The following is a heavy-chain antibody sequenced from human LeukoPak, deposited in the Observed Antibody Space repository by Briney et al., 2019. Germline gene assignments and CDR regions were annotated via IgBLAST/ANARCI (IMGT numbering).Heavy chain of an antibody. J-gene: IGHJ5*02. CDR3: AGGLGYCNIVSCLNWFDP. CDR2: IYYSGDT. D-gene: IGHD2/OR15-2a*01. Sequence: KASETLSLTCTVSGGSISSSSYYWGWIRQPPGKGLEWIGNIYYSGDTYYNPSLKSRVTISVDTSKNHFALKLSSVTAADTAVYFCAGGLGYCNIVSCLNWFDPWGQGTLVTVSS. CDR1: GGSISSSSYY. V-gene: IGHV4-39*02.